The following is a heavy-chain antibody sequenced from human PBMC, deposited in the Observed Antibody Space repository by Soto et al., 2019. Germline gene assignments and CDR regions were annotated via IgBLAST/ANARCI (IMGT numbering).Heavy chain of an antibody. Sequence: GASVKVSCKASGYTFTSYAMHWVRQAPGQRLEWMGWINAGNGNTKYSQKFQGRVTITRDTSASTAYMELSSLRSEDTAVYYCARGGDNWNDSGYYYYGMDVWGQGTTVTVSS. CDR1: GYTFTSYA. V-gene: IGHV1-3*01. CDR3: ARGGDNWNDSGYYYYGMDV. CDR2: INAGNGNT. D-gene: IGHD1-20*01. J-gene: IGHJ6*02.